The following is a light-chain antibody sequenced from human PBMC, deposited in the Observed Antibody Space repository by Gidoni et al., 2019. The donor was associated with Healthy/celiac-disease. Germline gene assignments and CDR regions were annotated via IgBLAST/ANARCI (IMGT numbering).Light chain of an antibody. J-gene: IGLJ3*02. CDR1: SSDVGGYNY. Sequence: QSALPQPASVSGSPGPSITISYTATSSDVGGYNYVSWYQHHPGKAPKLMIYEVSNRPSGVSNRFSGSKSGNTASLTISGLQAEDEADYYCSSYTSSSTPRVFGGGTKLTVL. V-gene: IGLV2-14*01. CDR2: EVS. CDR3: SSYTSSSTPRV.